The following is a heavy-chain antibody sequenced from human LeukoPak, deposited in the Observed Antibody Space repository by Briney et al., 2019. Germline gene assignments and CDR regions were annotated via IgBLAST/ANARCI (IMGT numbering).Heavy chain of an antibody. CDR2: IYWDDDK. D-gene: IGHD3-22*01. CDR1: WFSLSTSGVG. CDR3: AHLGIVVLKRYIAFNI. Sequence: SGPRHLTPKQTLTLSCTFSWFSLSTSGVGVGWIRQPPGKALEWLALIYWDDDKRYSPSLMSRLTIISDTSKSQVLLTMTNMDPVDTATYYCAHLGIVVLKRYIAFNIWGQGTLVTVSS. V-gene: IGHV2-5*02. J-gene: IGHJ3*02.